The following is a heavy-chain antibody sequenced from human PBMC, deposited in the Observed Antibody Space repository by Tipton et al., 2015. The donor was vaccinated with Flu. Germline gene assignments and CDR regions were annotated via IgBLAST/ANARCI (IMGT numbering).Heavy chain of an antibody. V-gene: IGHV4-31*03. Sequence: TLSLTCTVSGAFISSGGYYWSWIRQHPGKGLEWIGYIYDRGSTYYNPSLKSRVTISIDTSENQFSLKLSSLTAADTAVYYCTRDREGHSFGLWGQGTLVTVSS. CDR2: IYDRGST. CDR1: GAFISSGGYY. J-gene: IGHJ4*02. CDR3: TRDREGHSFGL. D-gene: IGHD5-18*01.